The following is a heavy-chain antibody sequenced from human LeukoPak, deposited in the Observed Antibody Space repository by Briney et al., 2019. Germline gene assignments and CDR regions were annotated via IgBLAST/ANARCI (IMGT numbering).Heavy chain of an antibody. CDR1: GGSISSGGYY. D-gene: IGHD6-13*01. V-gene: IGHV4-31*03. Sequence: SSQTLSLTCTVSGGSISSGGYYWSWIRQHPGKGLEWIGYTYYSGSTYYNPSLKSRVTISVDTSKNQFSLKLSSVTAADTAVYYCARGVNAAAYGMDVWGQGTTVTVSS. CDR3: ARGVNAAAYGMDV. J-gene: IGHJ6*02. CDR2: TYYSGST.